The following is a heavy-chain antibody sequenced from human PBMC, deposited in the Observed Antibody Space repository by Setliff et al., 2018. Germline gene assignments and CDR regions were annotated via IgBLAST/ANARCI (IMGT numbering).Heavy chain of an antibody. CDR3: AREQWLDPPGYYYMDV. CDR2: IYIGGSA. V-gene: IGHV4-4*07. D-gene: IGHD6-19*01. Sequence: SETLSLTCTLSGGSISSYYWSWIRQPAGKGLEWIGHIYIGGSANYNPSLKSRVTMSIDTSKNQFSLKLNSVTAADMAVYYCAREQWLDPPGYYYMDVWAKGTTVTVSS. CDR1: GGSISSYY. J-gene: IGHJ6*03.